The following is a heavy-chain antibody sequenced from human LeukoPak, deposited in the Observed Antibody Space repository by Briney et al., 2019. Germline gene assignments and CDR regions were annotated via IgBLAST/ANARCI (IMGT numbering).Heavy chain of an antibody. CDR2: IKQDGSEK. CDR3: ARDDCSSISCYHNWFDP. Sequence: GGSLRLSCAASGFTFSSYWMSWVRQAPGKGLEWVANIKQDGSEKYYVDSVKGRFTISRDNAKNSLYLQMNSLRAEDTAVYHCARDDCSSISCYHNWFDPWGQGTLVTVSS. CDR1: GFTFSSYW. J-gene: IGHJ5*02. D-gene: IGHD2-2*01. V-gene: IGHV3-7*01.